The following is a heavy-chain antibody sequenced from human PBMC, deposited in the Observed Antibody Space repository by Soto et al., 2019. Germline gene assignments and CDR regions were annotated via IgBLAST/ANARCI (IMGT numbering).Heavy chain of an antibody. J-gene: IGHJ3*02. D-gene: IGHD2-8*01. CDR1: GFTFRAYA. V-gene: IGHV3-23*01. Sequence: EVQLLESGGGLVQPGGSLRLSCAASGFTFRAYAMSWVRQAPGTGLQWVSGLVGSGDDIYYAVSVTDRFTVSRDNSKNILYQQMNSPRVDDTAVYYCAKDGIANNGVWDEFDMSGQGTKVTVSS. CDR3: AKDGIANNGVWDEFDM. CDR2: LVGSGDDI.